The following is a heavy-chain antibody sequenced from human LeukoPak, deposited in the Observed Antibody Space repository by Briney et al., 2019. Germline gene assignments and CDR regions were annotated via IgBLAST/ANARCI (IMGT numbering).Heavy chain of an antibody. CDR2: IFYSGST. V-gene: IGHV4-59*11. CDR3: ARVRTMIVVGAFDI. D-gene: IGHD3-22*01. Sequence: PSETLSLTCTVSGGSISSHYWSWIRQPPGKGLEWIGYIFYSGSTNYNPSLKGRVTISVDTSKNQFSLKLNSVTAADTAVYYCARVRTMIVVGAFDIWGQGTMVTVSS. CDR1: GGSISSHY. J-gene: IGHJ3*02.